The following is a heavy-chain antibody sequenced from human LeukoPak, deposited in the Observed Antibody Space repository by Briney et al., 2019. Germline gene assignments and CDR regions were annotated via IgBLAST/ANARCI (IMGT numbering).Heavy chain of an antibody. D-gene: IGHD6-19*01. J-gene: IGHJ4*02. CDR1: GYTFTGYY. V-gene: IGHV1-2*02. Sequence: ASAKVSCKASGYTFTGYYMHWVRQAPGQGLEWIGWINTISGGTNYAQKFQGRVTMTRDTSISTAYMELSRLTSDDTAVYYCARGREVAGTVGYWGQGTLVTVSS. CDR2: INTISGGT. CDR3: ARGREVAGTVGY.